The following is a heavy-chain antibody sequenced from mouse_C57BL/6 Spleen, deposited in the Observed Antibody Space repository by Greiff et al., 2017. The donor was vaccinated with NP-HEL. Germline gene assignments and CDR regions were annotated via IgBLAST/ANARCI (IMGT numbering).Heavy chain of an antibody. V-gene: IGHV5-17*01. Sequence: DVHLVESGGGLVKPGGSLKLSCAASGFTFSDYGMHWVRQAPEKGLEWVAYISSGSSTIYYADTVKGRFTISRDNAKNTLFLQMTSLRSEDTAMYYCARGTGRGYFDVWGTGTTVTVSS. CDR1: GFTFSDYG. J-gene: IGHJ1*03. CDR2: ISSGSSTI. CDR3: ARGTGRGYFDV. D-gene: IGHD4-1*01.